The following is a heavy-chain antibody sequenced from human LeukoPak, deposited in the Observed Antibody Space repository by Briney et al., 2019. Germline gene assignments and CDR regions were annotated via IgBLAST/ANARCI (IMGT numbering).Heavy chain of an antibody. D-gene: IGHD2-2*01. V-gene: IGHV3-21*01. CDR1: GFTFSSYS. CDR2: ISSSSSYI. J-gene: IGHJ5*02. Sequence: GGSLRLSCAASGFTFSSYSMNWVRQAPGKGLEWVSSISSSSSYIYYADSVKGRFTISRDNAKNSLYLQMNSLRAEDTAVYYCARTVVPAAIGNWFDPWGQGTLVTVSS. CDR3: ARTVVPAAIGNWFDP.